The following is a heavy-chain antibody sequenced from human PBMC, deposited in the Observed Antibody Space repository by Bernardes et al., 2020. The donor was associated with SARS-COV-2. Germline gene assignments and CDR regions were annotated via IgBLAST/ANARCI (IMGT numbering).Heavy chain of an antibody. CDR1: GESFSAYY. Sequence: TLSLTSAVYGESFSAYYWSWTRQPPCKGLALNGEINHSGSTNYNPSLKSRVTISRDTSKNHFSLNLGSVTAADKAVYYCARVGRQSYYFDFCGQGTLVTVYS. J-gene: IGHJ4*02. V-gene: IGHV4-34*01. CDR3: ARVGRQSYYFDF. CDR2: INHSGST.